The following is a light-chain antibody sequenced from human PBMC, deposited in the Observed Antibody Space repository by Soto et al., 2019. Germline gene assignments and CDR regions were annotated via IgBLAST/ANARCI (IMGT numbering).Light chain of an antibody. V-gene: IGLV2-14*01. CDR1: SSDVGGYNY. Sequence: QSALTQPPSVSGSTGESITISCTGTSSDVGGYNYVSWYQQHPGKAPKLMIYEVSNRPSGVSNRFSGSKSGNTASLTISGLQAEDEADYYCSSYTTSSTLVVFGGGTKLTV. J-gene: IGLJ2*01. CDR3: SSYTTSSTLVV. CDR2: EVS.